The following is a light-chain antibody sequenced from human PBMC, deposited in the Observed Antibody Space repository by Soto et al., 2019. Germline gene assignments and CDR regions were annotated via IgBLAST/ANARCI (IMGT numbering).Light chain of an antibody. J-gene: IGKJ2*01. Sequence: EMVLTQSPGTLSLSPGERVTLSCRASQSVSSSYLAWYQQKPGQAPRLLIRDTSSRATGTPDRFSGSGSATDFPLTISRLEPEDFAVYYCLQDGRSPYTFGQGTKLEI. CDR2: DTS. CDR1: QSVSSSY. CDR3: LQDGRSPYT. V-gene: IGKV3-20*01.